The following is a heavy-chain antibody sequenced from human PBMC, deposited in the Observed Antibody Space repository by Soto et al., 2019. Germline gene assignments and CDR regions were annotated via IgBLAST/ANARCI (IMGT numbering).Heavy chain of an antibody. Sequence: SVKVSCKASGGTFSSYAISWVRQAPGQGLEWMGGIIPIFGTANYAQKFQGRVTITADESTSTAYMELSSLRSEDTAVYYCARALDGGGGSCYFGCFAPGGQGTLVTVSS. CDR3: ARALDGGGGSCYFGCFAP. V-gene: IGHV1-69*13. CDR1: GGTFSSYA. J-gene: IGHJ5*02. D-gene: IGHD2-15*01. CDR2: IIPIFGTA.